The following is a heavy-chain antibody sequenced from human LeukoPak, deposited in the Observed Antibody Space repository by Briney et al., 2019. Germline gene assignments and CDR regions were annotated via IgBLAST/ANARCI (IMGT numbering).Heavy chain of an antibody. CDR2: IYYSGST. V-gene: IGHV4-39*07. CDR1: GGSISSGSYY. CDR3: ARSFVLLWFGDGYYFDY. D-gene: IGHD3-10*01. Sequence: SETLSLTCTVSGGSISSGSYYWGWIRQPPGKGLEWIGTIYYSGSTYYNPSLKSRVTISLDTSKNQFSLKLSSVTAADTAVYYCARSFVLLWFGDGYYFDYWGQGTLVTVSS. J-gene: IGHJ4*02.